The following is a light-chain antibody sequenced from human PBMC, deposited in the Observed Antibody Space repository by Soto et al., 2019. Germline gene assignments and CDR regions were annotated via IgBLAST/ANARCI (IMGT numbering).Light chain of an antibody. V-gene: IGKV3-11*01. J-gene: IGKJ4*01. CDR3: QQRSNWVT. CDR2: DAS. CDR1: QSVSSY. Sequence: EIVLTQSPATLSLSPGERATLSCRASQSVSSYLAWYQQKPGQAPRLLIYDASNRVTGTPARFSGSGFGTDFILTISSLEPEDFAVYYYQQRSNWVTFGGGTKVEIK.